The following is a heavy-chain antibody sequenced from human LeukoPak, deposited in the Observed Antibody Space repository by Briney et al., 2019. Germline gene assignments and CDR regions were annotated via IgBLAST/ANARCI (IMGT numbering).Heavy chain of an antibody. CDR3: ARDYGGSSPFDY. CDR1: GFTFSSYS. CDR2: ISSGSDI. J-gene: IGHJ4*02. D-gene: IGHD4-23*01. Sequence: GGSLRLSCAASGFTFSSYSMNWVRQAPGKGLEWVSYISSGSDIYYADSVKGRFTISRDNAKNSLYLHMNSLRAEDTAVYYCARDYGGSSPFDYWGQGTLVTVSS. V-gene: IGHV3-21*05.